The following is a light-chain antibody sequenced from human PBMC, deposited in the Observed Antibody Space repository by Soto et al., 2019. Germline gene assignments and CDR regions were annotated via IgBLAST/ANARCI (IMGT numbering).Light chain of an antibody. CDR2: DAS. CDR3: QQYENYWT. V-gene: IGKV1-5*01. J-gene: IGKJ1*01. CDR1: QSISSW. Sequence: DIQMTQSPSTLSATAGDRVTTTGRASQSISSWLAWYQHKPGKAPKLLIYDASNLDSGVPSRFSGSGSGTEFSLTISNLQADDCATYYCQQYENYWTFGQGTKVDIK.